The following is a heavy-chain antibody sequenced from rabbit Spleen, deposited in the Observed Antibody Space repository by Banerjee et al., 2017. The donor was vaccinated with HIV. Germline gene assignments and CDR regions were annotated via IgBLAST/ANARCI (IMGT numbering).Heavy chain of an antibody. J-gene: IGHJ4*01. V-gene: IGHV1S45*01. CDR1: GFSFSDRDV. D-gene: IGHD4-1*01. CDR2: INAVTGRP. Sequence: QEQLEESGGGLVKPEGSLTLTCKASGFSFSDRDVMCWVRQAPGKGLEWIACINAVTGRPVYANWAKGRFIMSRPSSTTVTLQMTSLTVADTATYFCARDLIAAIGWNFGWWGPGTLVTVS. CDR3: ARDLIAAIGWNFGW.